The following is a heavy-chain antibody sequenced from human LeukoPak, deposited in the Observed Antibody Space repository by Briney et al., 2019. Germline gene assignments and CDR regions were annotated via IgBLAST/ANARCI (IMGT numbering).Heavy chain of an antibody. Sequence: SVKVSCKASGGTFSSYAISWVRQAPGQGLEWMGGIIPIFGTANYAQKFQGRVTITTDESTSTAYMELRSLRSNDTAVYYCARDIVVVPAAMGADPWGQGTLVTVSS. CDR1: GGTFSSYA. CDR3: ARDIVVVPAAMGADP. CDR2: IIPIFGTA. D-gene: IGHD2-2*01. V-gene: IGHV1-69*05. J-gene: IGHJ5*02.